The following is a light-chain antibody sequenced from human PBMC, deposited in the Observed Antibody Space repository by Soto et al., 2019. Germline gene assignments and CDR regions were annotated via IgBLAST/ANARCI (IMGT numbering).Light chain of an antibody. J-gene: IGKJ2*01. Sequence: DIQMTQSPSSLAASVGDRVTITCRASQSFSSSLNWYQQKPGTAPKLLIYAASSLQSGVPSRFSGSGSATDFTLTISSLQPEDFATYYCQQGYSPPFTFGQGTKLEIK. CDR1: QSFSSS. V-gene: IGKV1-39*01. CDR2: AAS. CDR3: QQGYSPPFT.